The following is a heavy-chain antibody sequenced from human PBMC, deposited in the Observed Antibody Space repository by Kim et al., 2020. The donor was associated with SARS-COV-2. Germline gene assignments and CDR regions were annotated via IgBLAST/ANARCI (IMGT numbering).Heavy chain of an antibody. V-gene: IGHV1-69*04. J-gene: IGHJ5*02. CDR2: FIPILGIA. D-gene: IGHD2-2*02. CDR1: GGTFSSYA. Sequence: SVKVSCKASGGTFSSYAISWVRQAPGQGLEWMGRFIPILGIANYAQKFQGRVTITADKSTSTAYMELSSLRSEDTAVYYCAREAYLENWFDPWGQGTLVTVSS. CDR3: AREAYLENWFDP.